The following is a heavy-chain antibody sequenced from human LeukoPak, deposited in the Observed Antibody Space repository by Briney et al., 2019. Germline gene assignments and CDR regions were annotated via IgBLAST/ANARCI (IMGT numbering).Heavy chain of an antibody. CDR2: IYPGDSDT. CDR1: GHSFTTYW. CDR3: VRLFDGAFDS. Sequence: GESLKISCKGSGHSFTTYWIGWVRQMPGKGLEWMAMIYPGDSDTRYSPSSQGQVSISADTSIITTYLQWSSLKASDTAMYYCVRLFDGAFDSWGQGTLVTVSS. J-gene: IGHJ4*02. V-gene: IGHV5-51*01. D-gene: IGHD4/OR15-4a*01.